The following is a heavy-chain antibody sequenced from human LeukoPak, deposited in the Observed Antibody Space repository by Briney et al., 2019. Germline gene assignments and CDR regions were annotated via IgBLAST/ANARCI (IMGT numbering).Heavy chain of an antibody. D-gene: IGHD4-17*01. CDR3: AKGASYGDPPGY. V-gene: IGHV3-9*01. Sequence: PGGSLRLSCAPSGFMFNDYALHWVRQAPGKGLEWVSGISWNSGSIGYADSVKGRFTISRDNAKNSLYLQMNSLRAEDTALYYCAKGASYGDPPGYWGQGTLVTVSS. CDR1: GFMFNDYA. CDR2: ISWNSGSI. J-gene: IGHJ4*02.